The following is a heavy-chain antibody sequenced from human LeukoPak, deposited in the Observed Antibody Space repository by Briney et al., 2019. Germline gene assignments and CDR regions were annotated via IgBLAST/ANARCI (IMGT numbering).Heavy chain of an antibody. D-gene: IGHD3-3*01. V-gene: IGHV1-8*01. Sequence: GASVKVSCKASGYTFTSYDINWVRQATGQGLEWMGWMNPNSGNTGYAQKFQGRVTMTRNTSISTAYMELSSLRSEDTAVYYCARGADPVVIMSDNWFDPWGQGTLVTVSS. CDR3: ARGADPVVIMSDNWFDP. CDR2: MNPNSGNT. J-gene: IGHJ5*02. CDR1: GYTFTSYD.